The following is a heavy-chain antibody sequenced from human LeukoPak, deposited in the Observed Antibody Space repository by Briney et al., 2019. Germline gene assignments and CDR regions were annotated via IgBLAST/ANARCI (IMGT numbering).Heavy chain of an antibody. CDR1: GGTFSSYA. Sequence: TVKVSCKASGGTFSSYAISWVRQAPGQGLEWMGGIIPIFGTANYAQKFQGRVTITADKSTSTAYMELSSLRSEDTAVYYCARDVGYCSSTSCYSNWGQGTLVTVSS. D-gene: IGHD2-2*01. CDR2: IIPIFGTA. V-gene: IGHV1-69*06. CDR3: ARDVGYCSSTSCYSN. J-gene: IGHJ4*02.